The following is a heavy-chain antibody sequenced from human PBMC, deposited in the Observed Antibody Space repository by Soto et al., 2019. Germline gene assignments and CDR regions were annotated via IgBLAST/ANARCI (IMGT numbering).Heavy chain of an antibody. D-gene: IGHD5-12*01. J-gene: IGHJ4*02. CDR2: INGGGSSA. V-gene: IGHV3-74*01. Sequence: EVQLVESGGDLVQPGGSLRLSCAASGFSFSIFWMHWVRQAPGKGLVWVSSINGGGSSADYADSVKGRFTFSRDNAKNTVYLQMNSLRAEDTAVDYCTRGGGYSGYDPFDYWGQGTLVTVSS. CDR1: GFSFSIFW. CDR3: TRGGGYSGYDPFDY.